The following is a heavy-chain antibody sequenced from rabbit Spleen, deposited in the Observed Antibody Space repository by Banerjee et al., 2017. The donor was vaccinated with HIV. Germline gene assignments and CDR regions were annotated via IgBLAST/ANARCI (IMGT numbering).Heavy chain of an antibody. D-gene: IGHD1-1*01. V-gene: IGHV1S40*01. CDR1: GFSFSISDY. CDR2: IDVGGAGTT. CDR3: ARDLDGVIGWNFGW. Sequence: QSLEESGGDLVKPGASLTLTCTASGFSFSISDYMCWIRQAPGKGLEWIACIDVGGAGTTYYASWAKGRFTISKTSSTTVTLQMNSLTAADTATYFCARDLDGVIGWNFGWWGPGTLVTVS. J-gene: IGHJ4*01.